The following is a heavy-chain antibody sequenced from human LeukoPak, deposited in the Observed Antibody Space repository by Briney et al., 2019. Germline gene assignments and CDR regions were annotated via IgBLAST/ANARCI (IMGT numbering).Heavy chain of an antibody. CDR1: GFTVGTNY. V-gene: IGHV3-53*01. D-gene: IGHD2-21*01. CDR3: ARYIPSCGGNCNDGFDI. Sequence: GGSLRLSCAASGFTVGTNYMSWVRQAPGKGLEWVSVIYSGGSTYYADSVKGRFTISRDNSKNTLYLQMNSLRAEDTAVYYCARYIPSCGGNCNDGFDIWGQGTMVSVSS. J-gene: IGHJ3*02. CDR2: IYSGGST.